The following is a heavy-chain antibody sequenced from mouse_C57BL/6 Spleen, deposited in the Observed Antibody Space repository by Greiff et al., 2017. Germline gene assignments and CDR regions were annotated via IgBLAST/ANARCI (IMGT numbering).Heavy chain of an antibody. J-gene: IGHJ4*01. CDR1: GFTFRSYG. Sequence: EVQVVESGGDLVKPGGSLKLSCAASGFTFRSYGMSWVRQTPDKRLEWVATISSGGSYTDYPDSVKGRFTISRDNAKNTLYLPMGSLKSEDTAMYYWARHEGYAMDYWGQGTSVTVSS. V-gene: IGHV5-6*01. CDR2: ISSGGSYT. CDR3: ARHEGYAMDY.